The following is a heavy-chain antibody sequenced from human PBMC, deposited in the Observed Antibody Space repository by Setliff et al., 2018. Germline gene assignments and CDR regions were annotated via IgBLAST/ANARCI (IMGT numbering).Heavy chain of an antibody. CDR3: ARTGTYRYFDS. Sequence: ASETLSLTCTVSGASINSGSNYWGWIRQPPGKGLEWIGRIHYRGTTYSNAPLASRLTLSVDTSKNQFSLKLTSVTAADTAVYYCARTGTYRYFDSWGQGSRVTVSS. D-gene: IGHD1-7*01. CDR1: GASINSGSNY. CDR2: IHYRGTT. V-gene: IGHV4-39*01. J-gene: IGHJ4*02.